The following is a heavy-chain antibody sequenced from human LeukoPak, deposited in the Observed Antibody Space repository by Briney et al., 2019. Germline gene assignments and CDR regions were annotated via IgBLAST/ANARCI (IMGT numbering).Heavy chain of an antibody. J-gene: IGHJ4*02. D-gene: IGHD6-6*01. V-gene: IGHV4-59*08. CDR3: ARHNEYSSSSYALDY. CDR2: IYYSGST. CDR1: GGSVSSYY. Sequence: SETLSLTCTVSGGSVSSYYWSWIRQPPGKGLEWIGYIYYSGSTNYNPSLKSRVTISVDTSKNQFSLKLSSVTAADTAVYYCARHNEYSSSSYALDYWGQGTLVTVSS.